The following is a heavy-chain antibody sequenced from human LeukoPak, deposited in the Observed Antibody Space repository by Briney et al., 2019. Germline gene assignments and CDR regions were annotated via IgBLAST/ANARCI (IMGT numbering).Heavy chain of an antibody. D-gene: IGHD3-3*01. CDR3: AKAGRSYYDFWTGYSDFDS. CDR1: GFTFSSYA. V-gene: IGHV3-23*01. J-gene: IGHJ4*02. CDR2: ISVSGSNT. Sequence: GGSLRLSCAASGFTFSSYAMSWVRQAPGKGLEWVSGISVSGSNTYYADSVRGRFTISRDNSNNTLYLQMNSLRAEDTAVYYCAKAGRSYYDFWTGYSDFDSWGQGTLVTVSS.